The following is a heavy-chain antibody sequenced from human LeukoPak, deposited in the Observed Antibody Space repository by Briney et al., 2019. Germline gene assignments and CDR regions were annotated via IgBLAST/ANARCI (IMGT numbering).Heavy chain of an antibody. Sequence: SQTLSLTCTVSGGSISSGGYYWSWIRQPPGKGLEWIGYMYDGGNSNYNPSLKSRVTISVDRSKNQLSLNLSSVTAADTAVYYCARDRRYNTAPHDAFDIWGQGTVVTISS. CDR3: ARDRRYNTAPHDAFDI. J-gene: IGHJ3*02. CDR2: MYDGGNS. D-gene: IGHD1-14*01. CDR1: GGSISSGGYY. V-gene: IGHV4-30-2*01.